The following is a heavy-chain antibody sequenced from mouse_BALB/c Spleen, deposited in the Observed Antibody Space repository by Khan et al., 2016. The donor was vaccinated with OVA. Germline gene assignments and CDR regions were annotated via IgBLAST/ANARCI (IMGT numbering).Heavy chain of an antibody. CDR3: ARISGGDIDY. Sequence: EVQLVESGPGLVKPSQSLSLTCTVTGYSITSDYAWNWIRQFPGNELEWMGFISYSGNTNYNPSLKSRISITRDTSENQFFLQLNSVTTEDTATYYCARISGGDIDYWGQGTTLTVSS. D-gene: IGHD3-3*01. CDR1: GYSITSDYA. CDR2: ISYSGNT. V-gene: IGHV3-2*02. J-gene: IGHJ2*01.